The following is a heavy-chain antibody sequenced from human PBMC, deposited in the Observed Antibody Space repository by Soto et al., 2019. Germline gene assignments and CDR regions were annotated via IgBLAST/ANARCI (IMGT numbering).Heavy chain of an antibody. CDR1: GFTFSSYA. V-gene: IGHV3-23*01. CDR3: FNNRISNGHNLFDY. CDR2: IGISSGTT. J-gene: IGHJ4*02. Sequence: PGGSLRLSCVASGFTFSSYAMSWVRQAPGKGLEGVSGIGISSGTTYYADSAKGRFTISRDNSKNTLYLQMNSLRAEDTAVYYCFNNRISNGHNLFDYWGQGTLVPVSS. D-gene: IGHD4-4*01.